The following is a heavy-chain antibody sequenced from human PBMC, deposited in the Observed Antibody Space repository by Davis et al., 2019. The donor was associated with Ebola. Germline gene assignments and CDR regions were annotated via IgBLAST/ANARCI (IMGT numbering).Heavy chain of an antibody. CDR1: GGSISSYY. J-gene: IGHJ6*02. Sequence: SETLSLTCTVSGGSISSYYWSWIRQPPGKGLEWIGYIYYSGSTNYNPSLKSRVTISVDTSKNQFSLKLSTVTAADTAVYYCARGHYYYYGMDVWGQGTTVTVSS. CDR2: IYYSGST. V-gene: IGHV4-59*01. CDR3: ARGHYYYYGMDV.